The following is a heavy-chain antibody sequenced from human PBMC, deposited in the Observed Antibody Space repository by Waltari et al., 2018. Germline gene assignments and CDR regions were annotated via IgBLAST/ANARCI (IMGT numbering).Heavy chain of an antibody. CDR3: ARGSFDSDSYFDV. CDR1: GYPISSGYY. CDR2: IYHSGTT. Sequence: QVQLQESGPGLGKPSETLSLTCAVSGYPISSGYYWRCIRQPPGKGLEWIGSIYHSGTTYYSPSLKSRVTISVDTSKNQFSLKVTSLTAADTAIYYCARGSFDSDSYFDVCGRGTLVTVSS. J-gene: IGHJ2*01. V-gene: IGHV4-38-2*01. D-gene: IGHD1-26*01.